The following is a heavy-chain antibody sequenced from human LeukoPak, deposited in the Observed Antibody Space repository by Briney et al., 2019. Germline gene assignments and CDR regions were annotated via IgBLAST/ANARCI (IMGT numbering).Heavy chain of an antibody. J-gene: IGHJ3*02. D-gene: IGHD3-22*01. CDR3: ARELLYYDSSGYYLGAFDI. V-gene: IGHV3-11*01. Sequence: GSLRLSCAASGFTFSDYYMSWIRQAPGKGLEWVSYISSSGSTIYYADSVKGRFTISRDNAKNSLYLQMNSLRAEDTAVYYCARELLYYDSSGYYLGAFDIWGQGTMVTVSS. CDR2: ISSSGSTI. CDR1: GFTFSDYY.